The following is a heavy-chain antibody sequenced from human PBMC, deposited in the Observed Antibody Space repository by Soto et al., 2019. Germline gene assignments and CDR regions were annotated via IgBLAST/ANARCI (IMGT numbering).Heavy chain of an antibody. CDR1: GLTFRSYW. V-gene: IGHV3-7*03. CDR2: IDGDGSEK. D-gene: IGHD3-10*01. Sequence: GGSLRRSCTVTGLTFRSYWMNWVRQAPGGGLEWVANIDGDGSEKTYADSIRGRFTISRNNVKNSLDLQMSNLRVGDTAMYYCATGPLDYWGQGTLVTVSS. J-gene: IGHJ4*02. CDR3: ATGPLDY.